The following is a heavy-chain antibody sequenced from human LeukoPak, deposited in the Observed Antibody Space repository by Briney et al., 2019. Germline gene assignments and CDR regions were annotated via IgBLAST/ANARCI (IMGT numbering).Heavy chain of an antibody. CDR2: ISSSSSYI. D-gene: IGHD3-10*01. J-gene: IGHJ6*03. Sequence: GGSLRLSCAASGFTFSSYSMNWVRQAPGKGLEWVSSISSSSSYIYYADSVKGRFTISRDNAKNSLYLQMNSLRAEDTAVYYCAKGYGSGSYSGGYYYYYYMDVWGKGTTVTISS. V-gene: IGHV3-21*04. CDR1: GFTFSSYS. CDR3: AKGYGSGSYSGGYYYYYYMDV.